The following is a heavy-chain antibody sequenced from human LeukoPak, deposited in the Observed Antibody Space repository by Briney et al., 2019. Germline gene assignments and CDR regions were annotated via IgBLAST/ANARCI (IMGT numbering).Heavy chain of an antibody. CDR1: GGSISSYY. CDR3: ARVIRWEIHGGYYFDY. V-gene: IGHV4-59*01. D-gene: IGHD1-26*01. CDR2: IYYSGST. J-gene: IGHJ4*02. Sequence: PSETLSLTCTVSGGSISSYYWSWIRQPPGKGLEWIGYIYYSGSTNYNPSLKSRVTISVDTSKNQFSLKLSSVTAADTAVYYCARVIRWEIHGGYYFDYWGQGTLVTVSS.